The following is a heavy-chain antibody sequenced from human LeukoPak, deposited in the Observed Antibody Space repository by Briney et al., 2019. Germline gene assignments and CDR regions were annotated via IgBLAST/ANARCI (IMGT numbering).Heavy chain of an antibody. J-gene: IGHJ4*02. CDR1: GFTFDDYA. V-gene: IGHV3-9*01. Sequence: GGSLRLSCAASGFTFDDYAMPWVRQAPGKGLEWVSGISWNSGSIGYADSVKGRFTISRDNAKNSLYLQMNSLRAEDTALYYCAKDTHSGYDAFDYWGQGTLVTVSS. CDR3: AKDTHSGYDAFDY. D-gene: IGHD5-12*01. CDR2: ISWNSGSI.